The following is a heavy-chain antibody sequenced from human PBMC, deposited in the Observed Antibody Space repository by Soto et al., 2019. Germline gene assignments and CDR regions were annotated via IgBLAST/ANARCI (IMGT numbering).Heavy chain of an antibody. CDR2: ISYDGSNK. V-gene: IGHV3-30*18. J-gene: IGHJ4*02. CDR1: GFTFSSYG. CDR3: AKDHSGSYQN. D-gene: IGHD1-26*01. Sequence: PGGSLRLSCAASGFTFSSYGMHWVRQAPGKGLEWVAVISYDGSNKYYADSVKGRFTISRDNSKNTLYLQMNSLRAEDTAVYYCAKDHSGSYQNWGQGTLVTVSS.